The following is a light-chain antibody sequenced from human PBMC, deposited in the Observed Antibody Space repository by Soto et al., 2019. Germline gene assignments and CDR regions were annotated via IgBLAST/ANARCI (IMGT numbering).Light chain of an antibody. V-gene: IGKV3-15*01. CDR3: QQYNNWPLYT. J-gene: IGKJ2*01. CDR2: GAS. Sequence: EIVMTQYPATLSVSPGERATLTCRASQSVSSSLAWYQQKPGQAPRLLIYGASTRATGIPARFSGSRSGTEFTLTISSLQSEDFAVYYCQQYNNWPLYTFGQGTKLEIK. CDR1: QSVSSS.